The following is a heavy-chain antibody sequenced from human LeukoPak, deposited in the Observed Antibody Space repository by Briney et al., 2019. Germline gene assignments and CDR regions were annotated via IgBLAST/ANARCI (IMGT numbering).Heavy chain of an antibody. CDR3: AKDRDIVVVVAATPFDY. Sequence: PGRSLRLSCAASGFTFSSYGMHWVRQAPGKGLEWVAVISYDGSNKYYADSVKGRFTISRDNSKNTLYLQMNSLRAEDTAVYYCAKDRDIVVVVAATPFDYWGQGTLVTVSS. D-gene: IGHD2-15*01. CDR1: GFTFSSYG. CDR2: ISYDGSNK. V-gene: IGHV3-30*18. J-gene: IGHJ4*02.